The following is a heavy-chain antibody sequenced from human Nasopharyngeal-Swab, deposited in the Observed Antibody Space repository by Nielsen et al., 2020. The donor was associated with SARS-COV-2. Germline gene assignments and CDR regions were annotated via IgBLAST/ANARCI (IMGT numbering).Heavy chain of an antibody. CDR1: GFTFDDYT. CDR2: ISWDGGST. CDR3: ARDGDGYNTH. J-gene: IGHJ4*02. Sequence: GESLKISYAASGFTFDDYTMHCVRQAPGKGLEWVSLISWDGGSTYYADSVKGRFTISRDNSKNSLYLQMNSLRAEDTAVYYCARDGDGYNTHWGQGTLVTVSS. V-gene: IGHV3-43*01. D-gene: IGHD5-24*01.